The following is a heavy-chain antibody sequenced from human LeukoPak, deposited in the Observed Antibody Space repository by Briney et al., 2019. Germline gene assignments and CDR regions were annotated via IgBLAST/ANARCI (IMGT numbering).Heavy chain of an antibody. V-gene: IGHV3-23*01. Sequence: GGSLRLSCAASGFTFSSYAMSWVRQAPGKGLEWVSAISGSGGSTYYADSVKGRFTISRDNSKNTLYLQMNSLRAEDTAVYYCAKEEAVAGPEFDAFDIWGQGTMVTVSS. CDR1: GFTFSSYA. CDR3: AKEEAVAGPEFDAFDI. CDR2: ISGSGGST. J-gene: IGHJ3*02. D-gene: IGHD6-19*01.